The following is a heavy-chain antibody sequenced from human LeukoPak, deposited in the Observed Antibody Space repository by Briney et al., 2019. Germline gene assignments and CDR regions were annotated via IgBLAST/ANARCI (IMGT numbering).Heavy chain of an antibody. CDR1: GFTFSDYY. D-gene: IGHD3-10*01. CDR2: ISSSGSTI. Sequence: PGGSLRLSCAASGFTFSDYYMSWIRQAPGKGLEWVSYISSSGSTIYYADSVKGRFTISRDNAKNSLYLQMNSLRAEDTAVYYCARESSSLTTYYYGSGSSRRYNWFDPWGQGTLVTVSS. CDR3: ARESSSLTTYYYGSGSSRRYNWFDP. V-gene: IGHV3-11*01. J-gene: IGHJ5*02.